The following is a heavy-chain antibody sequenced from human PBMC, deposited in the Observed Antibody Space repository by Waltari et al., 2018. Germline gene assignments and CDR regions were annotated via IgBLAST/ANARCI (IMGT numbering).Heavy chain of an antibody. J-gene: IGHJ6*02. Sequence: QVQLQESGPGLVKPSQTLSLTCTVSGGSISSGSYYWSWIRQPAGKGLEWIGRIYTSGSTNYNPSLKSRVTISVDTSKNQFSLKLSSVTAADTAVYYCARVSGYSGYDYGMDVWGQGTTVTVSS. CDR3: ARVSGYSGYDYGMDV. CDR1: GGSISSGSYY. D-gene: IGHD1-26*01. CDR2: IYTSGST. V-gene: IGHV4-61*02.